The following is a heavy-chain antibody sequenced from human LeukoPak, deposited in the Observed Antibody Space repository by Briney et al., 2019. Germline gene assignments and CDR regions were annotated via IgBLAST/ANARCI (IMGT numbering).Heavy chain of an antibody. J-gene: IGHJ6*03. D-gene: IGHD4/OR15-4a*01. CDR3: ARVLNPRGTMGYYYMDV. Sequence: PSETLSLTCTVSGGSISSYYWSWIRQPPGKGLEWIGYIYYSGSTSYNPSLKSRVTISVDTSKNQFSLKLSSVTAADTAVYYCARVLNPRGTMGYYYMDVWGKGTTVTVSS. V-gene: IGHV4-59*01. CDR2: IYYSGST. CDR1: GGSISSYY.